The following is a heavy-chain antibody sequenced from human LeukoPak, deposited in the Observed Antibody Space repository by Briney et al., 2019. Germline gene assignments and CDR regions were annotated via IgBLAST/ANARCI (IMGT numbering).Heavy chain of an antibody. D-gene: IGHD5-18*01. Sequence: GGSLRLSCAASGFTFSSYGMHWVRQAPGKGLEWVAVIWYDGSNKYYADSVKGRFTISRDNSKNTLYLQINSLRAEDTAVYYCAKCLGYSYGPSDYWGQGTLVTVSS. CDR1: GFTFSSYG. J-gene: IGHJ4*02. CDR3: AKCLGYSYGPSDY. CDR2: IWYDGSNK. V-gene: IGHV3-33*06.